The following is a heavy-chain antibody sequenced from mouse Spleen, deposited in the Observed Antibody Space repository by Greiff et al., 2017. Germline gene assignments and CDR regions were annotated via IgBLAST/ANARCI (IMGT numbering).Heavy chain of an antibody. D-gene: IGHD2-3*01. CDR3: ARDDGQYYYAMDY. J-gene: IGHJ4*01. CDR2: IYPGDGDT. V-gene: IGHV1-82*01. Sequence: VQLQQSGPELVKPGASVKISCKASGYAFSSSWMNWVKQRPGKGLEWIGRIYPGDGDTNYNGKFKGKATLTADKSSSTAYMQLSSLTSEDSAVYFCARDDGQYYYAMDYWGQGTSVTVSS. CDR1: GYAFSSSW.